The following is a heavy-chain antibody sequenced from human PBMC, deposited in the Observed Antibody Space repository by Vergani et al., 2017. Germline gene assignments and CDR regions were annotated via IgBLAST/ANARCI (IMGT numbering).Heavy chain of an antibody. CDR3: AREGDTTTYYYYYGMDV. V-gene: IGHV3-30*04. Sequence: QVQLVESGGGVVQPGRSLRLSCAASGFTFSSYAMHWVRQAPGKGLEWVAVISYDGSNKYYADSVKGRFTISRDNSKNSLYLQMNSLRAEDTAVYYCAREGDTTTYYYYYGMDVWGQGTTVTVSS. CDR1: GFTFSSYA. J-gene: IGHJ6*02. D-gene: IGHD5-18*01. CDR2: ISYDGSNK.